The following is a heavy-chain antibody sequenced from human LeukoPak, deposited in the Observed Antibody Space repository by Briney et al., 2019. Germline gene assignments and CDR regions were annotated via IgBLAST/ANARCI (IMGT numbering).Heavy chain of an antibody. V-gene: IGHV3-74*03. J-gene: IGHJ4*02. CDR2: INPDGRTI. CDR1: GFTFSNYW. CDR3: ARAKTDIVATLDY. D-gene: IGHD5-12*01. Sequence: GGSLRLSCAASGFTFSNYWMHWVRQAPGKGPVWVSRINPDGRTITYADSVVGRITISRDNAKNTLYLQMNSLRAEDTAVYYCARAKTDIVATLDYWGQGTLVTVSS.